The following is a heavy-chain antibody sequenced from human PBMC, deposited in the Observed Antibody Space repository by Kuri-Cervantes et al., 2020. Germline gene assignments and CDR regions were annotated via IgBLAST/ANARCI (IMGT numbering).Heavy chain of an antibody. J-gene: IGHJ6*03. CDR3: ARGRAVYRYYYYYYMDV. CDR1: GFTFSNAW. V-gene: IGHV4-34*01. D-gene: IGHD5/OR15-5a*01. Sequence: GSLRLSCAASGFTFSNAWMSWVRQAPGKGLEWIGEINHSGSTNYNPSLKSRVTISVDTSKNQFSLKLSSVTAADTAVYYCARGRAVYRYYYYYYMDVWGKGTTVTVSS. CDR2: INHSGST.